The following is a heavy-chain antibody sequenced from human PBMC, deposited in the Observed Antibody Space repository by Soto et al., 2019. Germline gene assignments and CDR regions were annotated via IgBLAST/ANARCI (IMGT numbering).Heavy chain of an antibody. CDR1: VYTFTSNG. CDR3: ARDLPGSSWSLDP. V-gene: IGHV1-18*01. J-gene: IGHJ5*02. CDR2: ISAYNGNT. D-gene: IGHD6-13*01. Sequence: ASMKVSCKASVYTFTSNGISWVRQAPGQGLEWMGWISAYNGNTNYAQKLQGRVTMTTDTSTSTAYMELRSLRSDDTAVYYCARDLPGSSWSLDPWGQGTLVTVSS.